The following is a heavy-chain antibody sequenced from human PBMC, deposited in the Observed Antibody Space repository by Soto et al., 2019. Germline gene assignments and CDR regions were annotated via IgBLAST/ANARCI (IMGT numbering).Heavy chain of an antibody. CDR3: ARKVLGSTSGPDWWDFDL. CDR2: ISGGGDRT. CDR1: GFTFINYA. V-gene: IGHV3-23*01. D-gene: IGHD6-19*01. J-gene: IGHJ2*01. Sequence: EVQLLESGGGLVQPGGSLRLSCVGSGFTFINYAMNWVRQTPGKGLEWVSTISGGGDRTFDADTVKGRFTISRDNSKNTVNLQMNSLRADDSAVYYCARKVLGSTSGPDWWDFDLWGRGTLVTVSS.